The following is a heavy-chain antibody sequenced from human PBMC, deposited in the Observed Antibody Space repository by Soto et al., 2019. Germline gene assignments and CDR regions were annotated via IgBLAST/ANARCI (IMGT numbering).Heavy chain of an antibody. Sequence: QVQLQESGPRLVKPSGTLSLTCAVSGASISSTNWWTWVRQPPGKGLEWIGEIYHTGSTKYNPSLKSRITISLDKSNTQFSLNLISVTAADTAVYYCATLPPRIVVVVLPIPTWGQGTLVTVSS. V-gene: IGHV4-4*02. CDR2: IYHTGST. CDR1: GASISSTNW. CDR3: ATLPPRIVVVVLPIPT. D-gene: IGHD2-15*01. J-gene: IGHJ4*02.